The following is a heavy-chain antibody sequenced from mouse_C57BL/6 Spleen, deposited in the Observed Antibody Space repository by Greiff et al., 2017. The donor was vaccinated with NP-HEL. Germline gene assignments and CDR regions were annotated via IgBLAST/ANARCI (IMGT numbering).Heavy chain of an antibody. D-gene: IGHD2-4*01. V-gene: IGHV1-50*01. Sequence: VQLQQSGAELVKPGASVKLSCKASGYTFTSYWMQWVKQRPGQGLEWIGEIDPSDNYTNYNQKFKGKATLTVDTSSSTAYMQLSSLTSEDSAVYYCARVYDDDGGFAYWGQGTRVTVSA. CDR1: GYTFTSYW. J-gene: IGHJ3*01. CDR2: IDPSDNYT. CDR3: ARVYDDDGGFAY.